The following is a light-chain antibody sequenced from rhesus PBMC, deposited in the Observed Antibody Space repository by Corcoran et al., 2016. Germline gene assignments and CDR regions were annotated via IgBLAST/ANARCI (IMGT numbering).Light chain of an antibody. CDR3: QQYNSLPLT. V-gene: IGKV1-32*01. J-gene: IGKJ4*01. Sequence: DIQMTQSPSSLSASVGDRVTITCRASQGISSYLNWYQKKPGNAPKLLIYNAIRLESGVPSRFSGSGSGTEFTLTISSLQPEDFATYYCQQYNSLPLTFGGGTKVEIK. CDR2: NAI. CDR1: QGISSY.